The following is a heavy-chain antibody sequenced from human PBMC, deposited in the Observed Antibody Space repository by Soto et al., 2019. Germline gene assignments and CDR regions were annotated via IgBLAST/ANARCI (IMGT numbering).Heavy chain of an antibody. J-gene: IGHJ4*02. Sequence: GGSLRLSCEASGFTFSNYAMSWVRQAPGKGLEWVSSITNSGGSASYADSVKGRFTISRDNSQNTLYLQMNSLRAEDTALYYCSTTGGYWGQGILVTVSS. CDR2: ITNSGGSA. D-gene: IGHD2-8*02. CDR1: GFTFSNYA. CDR3: STTGGY. V-gene: IGHV3-23*01.